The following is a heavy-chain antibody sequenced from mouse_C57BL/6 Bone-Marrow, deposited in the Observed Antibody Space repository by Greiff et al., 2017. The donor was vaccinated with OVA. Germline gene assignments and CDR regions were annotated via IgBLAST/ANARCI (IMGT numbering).Heavy chain of an antibody. J-gene: IGHJ3*01. Sequence: QVQLQQSGPGLVQPSQSLSITCTVSGFSLTSYGVHWVRQSPGKGLEWLGVIWRGGSTDYNAAFMSRLSITKDNSKGKVFFKMNSLHADDTAVYYGGSPNSFAYWGQGTLVTGSA. CDR1: GFSLTSYG. V-gene: IGHV2-5*01. CDR3: GSPNSFAY. CDR2: IWRGGST. D-gene: IGHD4-1*02.